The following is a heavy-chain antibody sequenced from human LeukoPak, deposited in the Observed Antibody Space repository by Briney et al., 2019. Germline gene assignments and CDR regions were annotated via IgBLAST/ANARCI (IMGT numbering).Heavy chain of an antibody. J-gene: IGHJ4*02. CDR1: GGSISSSSYY. V-gene: IGHV4-39*01. Sequence: SETLSLTCTVSGGSISSSSYYWGWIRQPPGKGLEWIGSIYYSGSTYYNPSLKSRVTISVDTSKNQFSLKLSSVTAADTAVYYCARHAGLLWSNFDYWGQGTLVTVSS. CDR2: IYYSGST. D-gene: IGHD3-10*01. CDR3: ARHAGLLWSNFDY.